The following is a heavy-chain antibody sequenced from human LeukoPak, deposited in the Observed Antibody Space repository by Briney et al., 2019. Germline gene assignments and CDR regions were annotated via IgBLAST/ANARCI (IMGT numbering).Heavy chain of an antibody. J-gene: IGHJ4*02. CDR1: GGSISTYY. CDR3: ARMSGNYFDY. Sequence: RASETLSLTCTVSGGSISTYYWSWIRQPPGKGLEWIGYINYSGSTNYNPSLKSRVSISVDMSKNQVSLYLSSVTAADTAFYYCARMSGNYFDYWGQGILVTVSS. V-gene: IGHV4-59*01. D-gene: IGHD1-26*01. CDR2: INYSGST.